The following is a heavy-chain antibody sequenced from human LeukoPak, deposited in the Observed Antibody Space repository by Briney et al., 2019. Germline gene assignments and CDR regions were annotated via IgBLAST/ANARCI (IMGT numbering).Heavy chain of an antibody. Sequence: GGSLRLSXEASGFTFSDYWLSWVRQAPGKGLEWVANIKQDGSEKNYVASVKGRFTISRDKAKNSLYLQMNSLRAEDTAVYYCVRGPYALYWGQGTLVSVSS. CDR1: GFTFSDYW. J-gene: IGHJ4*02. CDR2: IKQDGSEK. D-gene: IGHD2-2*01. V-gene: IGHV3-7*01. CDR3: VRGPYALY.